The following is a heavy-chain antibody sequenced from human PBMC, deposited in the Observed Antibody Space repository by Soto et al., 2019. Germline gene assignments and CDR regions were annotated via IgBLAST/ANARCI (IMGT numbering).Heavy chain of an antibody. Sequence: SETLSLTCTVSGGSISSSSYYWGWIRQPPGKGLEWIGSIYYSGSTYYNPSLKSRVTISVDTSKNQFSLKLSSVTAADTAVYYCARLPRRRGELLERDAFDIWGQGTMVTVAS. V-gene: IGHV4-39*01. CDR2: IYYSGST. CDR3: ARLPRRRGELLERDAFDI. CDR1: GGSISSSSYY. D-gene: IGHD1-26*01. J-gene: IGHJ3*02.